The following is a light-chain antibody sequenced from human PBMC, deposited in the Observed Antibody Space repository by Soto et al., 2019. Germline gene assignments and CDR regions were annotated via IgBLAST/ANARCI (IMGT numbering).Light chain of an antibody. J-gene: IGKJ1*01. CDR1: QSISGY. Sequence: DIQMTQSPSSLSASVGDRVTIACRASQSISGYLNWYQHKPGKAPKLLIYAASSLQSGVPSRFSGSGSGTDFILSISSLQPEDFATYYCQQSYSTLLTFGQGTKMEIK. CDR3: QQSYSTLLT. V-gene: IGKV1-39*01. CDR2: AAS.